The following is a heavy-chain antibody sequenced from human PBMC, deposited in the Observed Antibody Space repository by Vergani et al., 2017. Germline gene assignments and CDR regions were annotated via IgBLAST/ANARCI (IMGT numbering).Heavy chain of an antibody. CDR3: AKSGIWSGYHHFDY. J-gene: IGHJ4*02. V-gene: IGHV3-23*01. CDR2: ISGSGGSK. Sequence: EVQLLESGGGLVQPGGSLRLSCAASGFTFSSYAMSWVRQAPGKGLEWVSAISGSGGSKYYADAVKGRFTISRDNSKNTLYLQMNSLRAEDTAVYYCAKSGIWSGYHHFDYWGQGTLVTVSS. CDR1: GFTFSSYA. D-gene: IGHD3-3*01.